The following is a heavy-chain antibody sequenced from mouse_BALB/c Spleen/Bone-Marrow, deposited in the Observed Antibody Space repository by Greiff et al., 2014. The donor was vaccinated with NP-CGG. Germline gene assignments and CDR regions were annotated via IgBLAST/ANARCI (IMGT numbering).Heavy chain of an antibody. D-gene: IGHD2-3*01. CDR2: IRNKANGYTT. V-gene: IGHV7-3*02. Sequence: EVMLVESGGGLVQPGGSLRLSCATSGFAFTDYYMNWVRQPPGKALEWLGFIRNKANGYTTEYSASVKGRFTISRDNSQSILYLQMNTLRAEDSATYYCARDMGGLLFDYWGQGTTLTGSS. CDR1: GFAFTDYY. J-gene: IGHJ2*01. CDR3: ARDMGGLLFDY.